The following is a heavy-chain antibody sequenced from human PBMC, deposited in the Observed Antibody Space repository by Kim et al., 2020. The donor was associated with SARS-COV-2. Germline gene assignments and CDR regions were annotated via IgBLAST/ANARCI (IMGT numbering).Heavy chain of an antibody. CDR1: GFSFSSYA. J-gene: IGHJ4*02. V-gene: IGHV3-23*01. CDR2: ILGSGGTT. CDR3: AKYTQRNYGDSR. D-gene: IGHD4-17*01. Sequence: GGSLRLSCAASGFSFSSYAMSWVRQAPGKGLEWVSAILGSGGTTYYADSVQGRFTISRDNSKNTLYLHMNSLRAEDTAVYYCAKYTQRNYGDSRWGPGTLVTVSS.